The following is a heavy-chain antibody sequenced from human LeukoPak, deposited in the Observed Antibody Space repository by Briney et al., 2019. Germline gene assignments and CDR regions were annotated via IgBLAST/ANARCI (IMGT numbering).Heavy chain of an antibody. Sequence: ASVKVSCKASVYTFTGYYMHWVRQAPGQGLEWMGWINPNSGGTNFAQKFQGRVTMTRDTSISTAYMELSRLRSDDTAVYYCARVAALHQFDPWGQGTLVTVSS. V-gene: IGHV1-2*02. CDR1: VYTFTGYY. D-gene: IGHD6-6*01. J-gene: IGHJ5*02. CDR3: ARVAALHQFDP. CDR2: INPNSGGT.